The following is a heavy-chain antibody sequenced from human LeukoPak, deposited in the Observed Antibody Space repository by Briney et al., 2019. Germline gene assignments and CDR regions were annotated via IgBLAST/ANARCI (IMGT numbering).Heavy chain of an antibody. V-gene: IGHV3-74*01. CDR2: IYVDGRTT. CDR1: GNYW. Sequence: GGSLRLSCAASGNYWMHWVRQPPGKGLVWVSRIYVDGRTTNYADSVKGRFTISRDNAKNTVYLEMNSLSVEDTATYYCIRDFRSADLWGQGTLVTVTS. J-gene: IGHJ5*02. CDR3: IRDFRSADL.